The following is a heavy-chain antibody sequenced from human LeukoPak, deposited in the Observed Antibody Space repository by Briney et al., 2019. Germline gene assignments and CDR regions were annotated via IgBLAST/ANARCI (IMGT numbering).Heavy chain of an antibody. V-gene: IGHV4-59*01. D-gene: IGHD3-10*01. CDR1: GGSISDYY. CDR3: ARYGSVSYAFEY. J-gene: IGHJ4*02. Sequence: SETLSLTCTVSGGSISDYYWSWIRQPPGKGLEWIGYIYYSGTTSYNPSLQSRVTISVDTSKNQFSLRLSSVTAADTAVYYCARYGSVSYAFEYWGQGSLVTVSS. CDR2: IYYSGTT.